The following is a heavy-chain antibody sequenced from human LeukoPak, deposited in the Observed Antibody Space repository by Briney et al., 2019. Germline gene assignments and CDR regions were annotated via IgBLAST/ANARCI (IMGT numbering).Heavy chain of an antibody. CDR3: ASEGIAVAGRVGWFDP. CDR1: GGTFISYA. D-gene: IGHD6-19*01. Sequence: ASVKVSCKASGGTFISYAISWVRQAPGQGLEWMGGIIPIFGTANYAQKFQGRVTITADESTSTAYMELSSLRSEDTAVYYCASEGIAVAGRVGWFDPWGQGTLVTVSS. V-gene: IGHV1-69*13. J-gene: IGHJ5*02. CDR2: IIPIFGTA.